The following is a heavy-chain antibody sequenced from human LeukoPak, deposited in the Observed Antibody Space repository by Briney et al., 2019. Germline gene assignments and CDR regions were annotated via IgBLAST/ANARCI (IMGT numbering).Heavy chain of an antibody. CDR2: ISWNSGSI. V-gene: IGHV3-9*01. CDR3: AKANRRHYTSGPNPDSLH. J-gene: IGHJ4*02. D-gene: IGHD6-19*01. Sequence: GGSLRLSCAVSGFIFNNYAMHWVRQPPGKGLEWVSGISWNSGSIDYADSAKGRFTISRDNAKNSLYLQMNSLRVEDTAFYYCAKANRRHYTSGPNPDSLHWGQGALVTVSS. CDR1: GFIFNNYA.